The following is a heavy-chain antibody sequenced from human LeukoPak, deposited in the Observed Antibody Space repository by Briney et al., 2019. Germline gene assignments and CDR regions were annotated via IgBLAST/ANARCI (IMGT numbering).Heavy chain of an antibody. CDR1: GFTFSDYN. CDR3: ARDRVYYMDV. J-gene: IGHJ6*03. Sequence: GGSLRLSCAASGFTFSDYNMNWVRQAPGQGLECLSHIGGRTSTTYYADSVKGRFTISRDNAKNSLYLQMNGLSDEDTAVYYCARDRVYYMDVWGKGTTVTVSS. CDR2: IGGRTSTT. V-gene: IGHV3-48*02.